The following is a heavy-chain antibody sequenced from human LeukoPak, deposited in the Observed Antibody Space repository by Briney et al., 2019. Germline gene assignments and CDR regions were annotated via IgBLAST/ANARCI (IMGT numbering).Heavy chain of an antibody. CDR3: ARVTAMVTAAAFDI. CDR1: GYTFTSHY. J-gene: IGHJ3*02. V-gene: IGHV1-46*01. Sequence: ASVKVSCKASGYTFTSHYMHWVRQAPGQGLEWMGIINPSGGSTSYAQKFQGRVTITADKSTSTAYMELSSLRSEDTAVYYCARVTAMVTAAAFDIWGQGTMVTVSS. D-gene: IGHD5-18*01. CDR2: INPSGGST.